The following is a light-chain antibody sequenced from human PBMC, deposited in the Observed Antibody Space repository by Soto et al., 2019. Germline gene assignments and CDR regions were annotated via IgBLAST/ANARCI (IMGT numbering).Light chain of an antibody. V-gene: IGLV1-44*01. Sequence: QPVLTQPPSASGTPGQRVTISCSGSRSNIGSNLVNWYQQLPGTAPKLLMYNNNQRPSGVPDRFSGPKSGTSASLAISGLQSEDEADYHCAAWDDSLNGLVFGGGTKVTVL. CDR3: AAWDDSLNGLV. J-gene: IGLJ3*02. CDR2: NNN. CDR1: RSNIGSNL.